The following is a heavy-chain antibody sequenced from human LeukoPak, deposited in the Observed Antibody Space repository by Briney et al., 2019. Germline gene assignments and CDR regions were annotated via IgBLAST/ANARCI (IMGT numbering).Heavy chain of an antibody. V-gene: IGHV3-21*01. CDR2: ISSSSSYI. D-gene: IGHD3-10*01. CDR1: GYSISSGYY. CDR3: ARHYYPDY. J-gene: IGHJ4*02. Sequence: ETLSLTCTVSGYSISSGYYWGWVRQAPGKGLEWVSSISSSSSYIYYADSVKGRFTISRDNAKNSLYLQMNSLRAEDTAVYYCARHYYPDYWGQGTLVTVSS.